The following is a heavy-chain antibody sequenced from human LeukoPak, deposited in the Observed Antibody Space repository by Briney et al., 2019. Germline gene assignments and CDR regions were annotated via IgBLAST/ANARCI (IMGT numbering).Heavy chain of an antibody. CDR2: IRNSAADT. J-gene: IGHJ4*02. D-gene: IGHD1-26*01. CDR1: GFTFSSYA. Sequence: GGSLRLSCAASGFTFSSYAMSWVRQVPGKGLEWVSAIRNSAADTYYADSVKGRFTISRDNSDNTLCLQMNSLRAEDTAIYYCAKVPTSGTYYYFDYWGQGTLVTVSS. V-gene: IGHV3-23*01. CDR3: AKVPTSGTYYYFDY.